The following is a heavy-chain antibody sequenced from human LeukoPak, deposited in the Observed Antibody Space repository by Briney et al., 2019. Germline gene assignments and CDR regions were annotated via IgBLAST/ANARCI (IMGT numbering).Heavy chain of an antibody. J-gene: IGHJ4*02. Sequence: GGSLRLSCAASGFTFDDYAMHWVRQAPGKGLEWVSGISWNSGSIGYADSVKGRFTISRDNAKNSLYLQMNSLRAEDTALYYCAKDMDSIAATSFDYWAREPWSPSPQ. D-gene: IGHD6-13*01. CDR2: ISWNSGSI. V-gene: IGHV3-9*01. CDR1: GFTFDDYA. CDR3: AKDMDSIAATSFDY.